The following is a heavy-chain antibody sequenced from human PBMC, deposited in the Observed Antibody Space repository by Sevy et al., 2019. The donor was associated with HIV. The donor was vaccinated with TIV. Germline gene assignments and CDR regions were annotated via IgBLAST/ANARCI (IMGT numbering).Heavy chain of an antibody. CDR1: GYTFTSYG. J-gene: IGHJ4*02. Sequence: ASVKVSCKASGYTFTSYGISWVRQAPGQGLEWMGWISAYNGNTNYAQKLQGRVTMTTDTSTSTAYMELRSLRSDDTAVYYCARGPLRGYSGDGDLDYWGQGTLVTVSS. CDR3: ARGPLRGYSGDGDLDY. D-gene: IGHD5-12*01. CDR2: ISAYNGNT. V-gene: IGHV1-18*01.